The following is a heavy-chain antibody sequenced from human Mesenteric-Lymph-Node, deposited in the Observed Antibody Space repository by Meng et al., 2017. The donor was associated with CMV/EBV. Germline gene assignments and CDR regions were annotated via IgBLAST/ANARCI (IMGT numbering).Heavy chain of an antibody. D-gene: IGHD5-18*01. CDR1: SFSGYS. J-gene: IGHJ5*02. CDR2: INHSGST. Sequence: SFSGYSWSWIRQPPGKGLEWIGEINHSGSTNYNPSLKSRVTISVDTSKNQFSLKLSSVTAADTAVYYCARNRAGYSYGYNRHNWFDPWGQGTLVTVSS. CDR3: ARNRAGYSYGYNRHNWFDP. V-gene: IGHV4-34*01.